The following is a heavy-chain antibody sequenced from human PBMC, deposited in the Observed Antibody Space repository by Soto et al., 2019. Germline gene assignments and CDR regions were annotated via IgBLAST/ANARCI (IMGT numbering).Heavy chain of an antibody. V-gene: IGHV1-18*04. CDR3: AREVGHMDV. CDR2: VSPYNGDT. Sequence: ASVKVSCKAFGYTFTTYGINWVRQAPGQGLEWMGWVSPYNGDTNYAQKVQGRVTMTTDTSTRTAYLELGSLRSDDTAVYYCAREVGHMDVWGQGTTVTVSS. J-gene: IGHJ6*02. CDR1: GYTFTTYG.